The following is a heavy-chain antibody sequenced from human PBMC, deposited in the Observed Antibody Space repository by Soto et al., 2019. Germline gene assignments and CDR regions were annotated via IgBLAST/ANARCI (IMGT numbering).Heavy chain of an antibody. CDR1: GGSISSYY. V-gene: IGHV4-59*01. CDR2: IYYSGSS. J-gene: IGHJ3*01. D-gene: IGHD1-26*01. Sequence: QVLLQESGPGLVKPSETLALTCTVSGGSISSYYWSWIRQPPGKGLEWIGYIYYSGSSNYNPSLKRRVTISLDTSKNQFSLKLRSVTAADTAVYYCARPYSETYWADFDVWGQGPMVTVSS. CDR3: ARPYSETYWADFDV.